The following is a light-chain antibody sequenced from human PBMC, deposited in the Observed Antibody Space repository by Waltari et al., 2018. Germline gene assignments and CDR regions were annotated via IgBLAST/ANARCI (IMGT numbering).Light chain of an antibody. CDR3: CSYAGDRV. CDR1: SSDVGSNNL. CDR2: EAT. Sequence: QSALTQPASVPGSPGQTITISCTGTSSDVGSNNLVSWYQQRPGKAPKLMIYEATKRPTGVADRFSGSRSGNTASLTISGLQAEDEADYYCCSYAGDRVFGSGTKVTVL. V-gene: IGLV2-23*01. J-gene: IGLJ1*01.